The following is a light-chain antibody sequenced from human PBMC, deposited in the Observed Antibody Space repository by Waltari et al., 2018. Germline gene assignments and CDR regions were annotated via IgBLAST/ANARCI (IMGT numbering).Light chain of an antibody. Sequence: DIQMTQSPSSVSASVGDRVTLTGRASQGISSRLAWYQQKPGKAPKLLIYDASSLHSGVPSRFSGSGSGTEFTLTISSLQPEDFATYYCLQVDSFPRTFGQGTKVEVK. CDR2: DAS. J-gene: IGKJ1*01. V-gene: IGKV1-12*01. CDR1: QGISSR. CDR3: LQVDSFPRT.